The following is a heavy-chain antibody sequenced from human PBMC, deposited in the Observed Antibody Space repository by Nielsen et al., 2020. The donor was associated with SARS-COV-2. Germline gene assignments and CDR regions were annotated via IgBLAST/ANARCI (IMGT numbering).Heavy chain of an antibody. CDR1: GFTFSSHW. D-gene: IGHD2-15*01. V-gene: IGHV3-74*01. J-gene: IGHJ4*02. Sequence: GGSLRLSCVASGFTFSSHWMHWVRQVPGKGLLWPPRINNDGSSTSYADSVKGRFTISRDNAKNTLWLEMNSLRVDDTAVYYCVGDTGGRWGELWGQGTLVTVSS. CDR3: VGDTGGRWGEL. CDR2: INNDGSST.